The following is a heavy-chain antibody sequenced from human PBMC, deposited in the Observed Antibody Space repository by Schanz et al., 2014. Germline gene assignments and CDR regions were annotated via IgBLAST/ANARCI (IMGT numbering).Heavy chain of an antibody. D-gene: IGHD2-2*01. J-gene: IGHJ4*02. V-gene: IGHV4-59*01. Sequence: QVQLQESGPGLVKPSETLSPTCTVSSASIRTYYWSWIRQPPGKGLEWIGCIYYRGSTTYNPSLKSRVTRSVDTSRKQFALILSSVTAADTAVYYCARCRVVPAAPEFDYWGQGILVTVSS. CDR3: ARCRVVPAAPEFDY. CDR1: SASIRTYY. CDR2: IYYRGST.